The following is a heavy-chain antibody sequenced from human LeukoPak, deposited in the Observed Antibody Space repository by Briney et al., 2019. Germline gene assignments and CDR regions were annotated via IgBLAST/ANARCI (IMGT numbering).Heavy chain of an antibody. V-gene: IGHV4-59*04. CDR3: AIQWLVQEFQH. J-gene: IGHJ1*01. D-gene: IGHD6-19*01. CDR2: IYYSGST. Sequence: SETLSLTCTVSGGSISSYYWSWIRQPPGKGLEWIGYIYYSGSTYYNPSLKSRVTISVDTSKNQFSLKLSSVTAADTAVYYCAIQWLVQEFQHWGQGTLVTVSS. CDR1: GGSISSYY.